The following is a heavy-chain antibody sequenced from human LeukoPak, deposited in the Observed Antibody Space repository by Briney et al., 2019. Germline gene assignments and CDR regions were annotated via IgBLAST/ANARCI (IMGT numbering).Heavy chain of an antibody. J-gene: IGHJ4*02. CDR2: IKSKTDGGTT. CDR1: GFTFSNAW. V-gene: IGHV3-15*07. Sequence: GGSLRLSCAASGFTFSNAWMNWVRQAPGKGLEWVGRIKSKTDGGTTDYAAPVKGRFTISRDDSKNTLYLQMNSLKTEDTAVYYCTRSSRPDYDILTGYYISHYFDYWGQGTLVTVSS. CDR3: TRSSRPDYDILTGYYISHYFDY. D-gene: IGHD3-9*01.